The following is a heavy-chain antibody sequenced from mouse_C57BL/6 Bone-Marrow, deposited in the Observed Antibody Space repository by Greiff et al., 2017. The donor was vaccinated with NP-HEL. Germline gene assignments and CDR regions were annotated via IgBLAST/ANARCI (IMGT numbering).Heavy chain of an antibody. Sequence: VQLQQSGAELVRPGTSVKVSCKASGYAFTNYLIEWVKQRPGQGLEWIGVINPGSGGTNYNEKFKGKATLTADKSSSTAYMQLSSLTSEDSAVYFCARGMVTRAMDYWGQGTSVTVSS. CDR2: INPGSGGT. CDR3: ARGMVTRAMDY. CDR1: GYAFTNYL. D-gene: IGHD2-2*01. V-gene: IGHV1-54*01. J-gene: IGHJ4*01.